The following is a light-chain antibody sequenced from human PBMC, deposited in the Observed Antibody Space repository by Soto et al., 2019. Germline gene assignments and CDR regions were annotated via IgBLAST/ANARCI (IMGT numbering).Light chain of an antibody. CDR1: QSISNS. CDR2: GAS. V-gene: IGKV3-15*01. Sequence: EIVMTQSPASLSVSPGETATLSCRASQSISNSLAWYQQKPGQAPSLLIYGASTRATGIPARFSGSGSGTEFTLTISSLQSEDSALYYCPQYNNWPPRTFGQGTKLEIK. J-gene: IGKJ2*01. CDR3: PQYNNWPPRT.